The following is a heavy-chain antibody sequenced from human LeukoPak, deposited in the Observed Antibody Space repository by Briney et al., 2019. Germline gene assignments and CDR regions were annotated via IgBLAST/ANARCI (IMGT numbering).Heavy chain of an antibody. CDR1: GFTFSDYY. D-gene: IGHD1-26*01. J-gene: IGHJ4*02. CDR2: ISGSGRTI. Sequence: GGSLRLSCAASGFTFSDYYMSWARQAPGKGLEWVSYISGSGRTIYYADSVKGRFTISRDNAKNSLFLQMNSLRAEDTAVYYCARDPPDYSGSTTFDYWGQGTLVTVPS. CDR3: ARDPPDYSGSTTFDY. V-gene: IGHV3-11*01.